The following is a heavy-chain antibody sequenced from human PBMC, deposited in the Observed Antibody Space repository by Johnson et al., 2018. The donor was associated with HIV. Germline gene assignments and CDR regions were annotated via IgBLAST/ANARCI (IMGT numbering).Heavy chain of an antibody. J-gene: IGHJ3*02. Sequence: QVQLVESGGGLVKPGGSLRLSCAASGFTFSNAWMSWVRQAPGKGLEWVAVISYDGSNKYYADSVKGRFTISRDNSKNTLYLQMNSLRAEDTAVYYCAKDLGSSWYGTFDIWGQGTMVTVSS. D-gene: IGHD6-13*01. CDR1: GFTFSNAW. CDR3: AKDLGSSWYGTFDI. CDR2: ISYDGSNK. V-gene: IGHV3-30*18.